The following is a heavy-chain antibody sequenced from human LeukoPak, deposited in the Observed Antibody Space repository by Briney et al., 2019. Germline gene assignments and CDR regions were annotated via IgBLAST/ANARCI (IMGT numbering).Heavy chain of an antibody. CDR1: GYSISSGYC. V-gene: IGHV4-38-2*02. D-gene: IGHD6-19*01. J-gene: IGHJ4*02. CDR3: AREPGYSSGSVD. CDR2: IYHSGTT. Sequence: SETLSLTCTVSGYSISSGYCWGWVRQPPWKGLEWIGSIYHSGTTYYNPSLKSRVTISVDTSKSQFSLRLNSVTAADTAVYYCAREPGYSSGSVDWGQRTLVTVPS.